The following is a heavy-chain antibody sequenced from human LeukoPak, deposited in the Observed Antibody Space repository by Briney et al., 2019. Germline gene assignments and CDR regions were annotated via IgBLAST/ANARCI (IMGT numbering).Heavy chain of an antibody. Sequence: PGGSLRLSCAASGFTFSSYGMSWVRQAPGKGLEWVSGISGSGGSTYYADSVKGRFTISRDNSRNTLYLQMNSLRAEDTAVYYCAKDSSAYYYLSNYFDYWGQGTLVTVSS. CDR1: GFTFSSYG. CDR3: AKDSSAYYYLSNYFDY. V-gene: IGHV3-23*01. J-gene: IGHJ4*02. D-gene: IGHD3-22*01. CDR2: ISGSGGST.